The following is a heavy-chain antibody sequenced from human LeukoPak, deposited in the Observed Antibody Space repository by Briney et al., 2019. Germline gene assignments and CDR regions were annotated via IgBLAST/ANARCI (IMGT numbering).Heavy chain of an antibody. CDR3: ARGESTMVQGAPGVYYYYYMDV. CDR1: GFTFSSYS. Sequence: GGSLRLSCAASGFTFSSYSMNWVRQAPGKGLEWVSSISSSSSYIYYADSVKGRFAISRDNAKNSLYLQMNSLRAEDTAVYYCARGESTMVQGAPGVYYYYYMDVWGKGTTVTVSS. D-gene: IGHD3-10*01. CDR2: ISSSSSYI. V-gene: IGHV3-21*01. J-gene: IGHJ6*03.